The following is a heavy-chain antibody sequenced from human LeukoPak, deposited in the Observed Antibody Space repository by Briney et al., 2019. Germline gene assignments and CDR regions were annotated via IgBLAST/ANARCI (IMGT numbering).Heavy chain of an antibody. CDR1: GFNFGDFA. CDR2: VTWDSGRL. V-gene: IGHV3-9*01. D-gene: IGHD4-17*01. Sequence: PGGSLRLSCAASGFNFGDFAMHWVRQAPGKGLQSVSGVTWDSGRLGYADSVKGRFTVSRDNAKNSLYLQMNNLRPEDTALYYCAKDKYRLRTYGDLYFFDSWGQGTLVTVSS. CDR3: AKDKYRLRTYGDLYFFDS. J-gene: IGHJ4*02.